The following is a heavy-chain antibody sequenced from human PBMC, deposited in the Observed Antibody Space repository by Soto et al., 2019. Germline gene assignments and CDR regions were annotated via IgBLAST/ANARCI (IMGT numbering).Heavy chain of an antibody. CDR1: GGSVNGYY. CDR2: INHTGAT. CDR3: ATSITVFGLLIPPFDP. D-gene: IGHD3-3*01. J-gene: IGHJ5*02. Sequence: SETLSLTCAVYGGSVNGYYWNWIRQPPGKGLEWIGEINHTGATHYNPSLKSRVTMSVDTSKNQFSLRVSSVTAADTAIYYGATSITVFGLLIPPFDPWGQGTQVTVSS. V-gene: IGHV4-34*01.